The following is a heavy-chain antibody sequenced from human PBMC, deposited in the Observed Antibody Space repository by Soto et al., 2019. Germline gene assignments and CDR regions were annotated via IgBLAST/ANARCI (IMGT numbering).Heavy chain of an antibody. D-gene: IGHD3-10*01. CDR2: ISGSGGST. V-gene: IGHV3-23*01. CDR3: AKGIRGDYYYYGMDV. CDR1: GFTFSSYA. J-gene: IGHJ6*02. Sequence: PGGSQRLSCAASGFTFSSYAMSWVRQAPGKGLEWVSAISGSGGSTYYADSVKGRFTISRDNSKNTLYLQMNSLRAEDTAVYYCAKGIRGDYYYYGMDVWGQGTTVTVSS.